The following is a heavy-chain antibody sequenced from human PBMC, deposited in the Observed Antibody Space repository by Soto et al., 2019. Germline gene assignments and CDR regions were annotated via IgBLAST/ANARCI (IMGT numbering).Heavy chain of an antibody. V-gene: IGHV4-59*13. Sequence: SETLSLTCTVTGGSISTYYWSWIRQPPGKGLEWIGHIYYTGSTNYNPSLKSRVTISVDTSKNQFSLKLSSVTAADTAVYYCATWGGGYSYGDYYYYGMDVWGQGTTVTVSS. CDR1: GGSISTYY. CDR2: IYYTGST. J-gene: IGHJ6*02. D-gene: IGHD5-18*01. CDR3: ATWGGGYSYGDYYYYGMDV.